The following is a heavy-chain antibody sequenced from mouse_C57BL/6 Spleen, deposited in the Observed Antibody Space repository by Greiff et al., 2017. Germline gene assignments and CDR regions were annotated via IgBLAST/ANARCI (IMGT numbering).Heavy chain of an antibody. CDR2: IWWDDDK. CDR1: GFSLSTFGMG. D-gene: IGHD1-1*01. J-gene: IGHJ1*03. V-gene: IGHV8-8*01. Sequence: QVTLKESGPGILQPSQTLSLTCSFSGFSLSTFGMGVGWIRQPSGKGLEWLAHIWWDDDKYYNPALKSRLTIPKDTSKNQVFLKIANVDTADTTTYYCARRGYYGSPGYFDVWGTGTTVTVSS. CDR3: ARRGYYGSPGYFDV.